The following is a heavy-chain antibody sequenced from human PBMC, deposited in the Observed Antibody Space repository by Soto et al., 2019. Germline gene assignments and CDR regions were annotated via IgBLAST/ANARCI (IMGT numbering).Heavy chain of an antibody. Sequence: EVQLVESGGGLGQPGGSLRLSCAASGFTFSSYDMHWVRQATGKGLEWVSAIGTAGHTYYPGSVKGRFTISRENAKNSLYLQMNCLRAEDTPVYYCARGAAAGMSLDYWGQGTLVTVSS. CDR2: IGTAGHT. V-gene: IGHV3-13*01. J-gene: IGHJ4*02. CDR3: ARGAAAGMSLDY. D-gene: IGHD6-13*01. CDR1: GFTFSSYD.